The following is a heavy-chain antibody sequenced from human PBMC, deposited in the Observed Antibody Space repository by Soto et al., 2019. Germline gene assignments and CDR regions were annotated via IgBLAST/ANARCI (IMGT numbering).Heavy chain of an antibody. CDR1: GYSFTSYA. D-gene: IGHD3-10*01. Sequence: ASVKVSCKASGYSFTSYAMHWMRQAPGQRLEWMGWINAGNGNTKVPQRFQGRVTFTRDTSTSTVYMELSSLRSEDTAVYYCARGAGGWSMVPYDWGQGTLVTVSS. CDR3: ARGAGGWSMVPYD. V-gene: IGHV1-3*01. J-gene: IGHJ4*02. CDR2: INAGNGNT.